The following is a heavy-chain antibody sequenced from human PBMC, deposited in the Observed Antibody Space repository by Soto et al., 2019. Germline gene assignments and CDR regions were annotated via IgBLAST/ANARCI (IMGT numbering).Heavy chain of an antibody. CDR2: INHSGST. Sequence: SETLSLTCAVYGGSFSGYYWSWIRQPPGKGLEWIGEINHSGSTNYNPSLKSRVTISVDTSKNPFSLKLSSVTAADTAVYYCARARPSMVRGVFDYWGQGTLVTVSS. CDR3: ARARPSMVRGVFDY. V-gene: IGHV4-34*01. CDR1: GGSFSGYY. J-gene: IGHJ4*02. D-gene: IGHD3-10*01.